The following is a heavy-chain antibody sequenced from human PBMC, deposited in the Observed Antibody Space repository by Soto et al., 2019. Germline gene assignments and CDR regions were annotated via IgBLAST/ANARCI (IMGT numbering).Heavy chain of an antibody. CDR3: TPGIEQNYQ. V-gene: IGHV3-66*01. D-gene: IGHD2-2*01. CDR1: GLTVSNNY. J-gene: IGHJ4*02. Sequence: EVLLVESGGGLVQPGGSLRLSCAASGLTVSNNYITWVRQAPGTGLEWVSLIYSGGNTYYADSVKGRFTISRDSSRNTAYLQMHRLRTQDTDVYYCTPGIEQNYQWGQGTLVTVSS. CDR2: IYSGGNT.